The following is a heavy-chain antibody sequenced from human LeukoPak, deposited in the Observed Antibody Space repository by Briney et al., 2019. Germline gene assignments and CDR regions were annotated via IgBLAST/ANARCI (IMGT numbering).Heavy chain of an antibody. Sequence: GASVKVSCKASGGTFSSYAISWVRQAPGQGLEWMGGIIPIFGTANYAQKFQGRVTITADKSTSTAYMELSSLRSEDTAVYYCARDHRVTGYYYMDVWGKGTTVTVSS. CDR2: IIPIFGTA. V-gene: IGHV1-69*06. J-gene: IGHJ6*03. CDR3: ARDHRVTGYYYMDV. D-gene: IGHD4-23*01. CDR1: GGTFSSYA.